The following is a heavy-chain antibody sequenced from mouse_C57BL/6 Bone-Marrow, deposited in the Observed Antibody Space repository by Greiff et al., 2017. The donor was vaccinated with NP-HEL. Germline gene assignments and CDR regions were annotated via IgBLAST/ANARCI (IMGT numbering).Heavy chain of an antibody. CDR2: INPYNGDT. D-gene: IGHD2-3*01. V-gene: IGHV1-20*01. J-gene: IGHJ1*03. CDR1: GYSFTGYF. Sequence: EVKLQESGPELVKPGDSVKISCKASGYSFTGYFMNWVMQSHGKSLEWIGRINPYNGDTFYNQKFKGKATLTVDKSSSTAHMELRSLTSEDSADYYCAREDGYYDWYFDVWGTGTTVTVAS. CDR3: AREDGYYDWYFDV.